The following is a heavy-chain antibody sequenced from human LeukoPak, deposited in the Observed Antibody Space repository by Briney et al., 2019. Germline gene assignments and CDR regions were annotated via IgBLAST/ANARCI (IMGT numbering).Heavy chain of an antibody. V-gene: IGHV1-3*04. CDR2: INIGNGET. J-gene: IGHJ5*02. D-gene: IGHD3-3*01. Sequence: ASVKVSCKASGYTFTSYAMHWVRQAPGQRPEWMGWINIGNGETKYSQKFQGRVTITRDTSASTAYMEMSSLRSDDTAVYYCARDTSTYYDFWSGYFDPWGQGTLVTVSS. CDR3: ARDTSTYYDFWSGYFDP. CDR1: GYTFTSYA.